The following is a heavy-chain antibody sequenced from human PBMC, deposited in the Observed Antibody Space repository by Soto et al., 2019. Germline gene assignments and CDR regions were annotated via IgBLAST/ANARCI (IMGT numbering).Heavy chain of an antibody. CDR1: GGSFSGYY. J-gene: IGHJ3*02. V-gene: IGHV4-34*01. CDR2: INHSGST. CDR3: ARGQYDLAGGYDSSGYGFDI. Sequence: SETLSLTCVVYGGSFSGYYWSWIRQPPGKGLEWIGEINHSGSTNYNPSLKSRVTISVDTSKNQFSLKLSSVTAADTAVYYCARGQYDLAGGYDSSGYGFDIWGQGTMVTVSS. D-gene: IGHD3-22*01.